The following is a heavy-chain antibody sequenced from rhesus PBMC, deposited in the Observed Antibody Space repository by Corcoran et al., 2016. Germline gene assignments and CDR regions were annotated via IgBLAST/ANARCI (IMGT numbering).Heavy chain of an antibody. CDR3: TRGDSGYYTVEYFEF. Sequence: DVQLVESGGGLVKPGGSLRLSCVASGFTFSSYVMHWVRQAPGKGLDWVSVISESGGTIYYADSVKGRFTISRDNAKNSLFLKMNSLRAEDTAVYYCTRGDSGYYTVEYFEFWGQGALVTVSS. J-gene: IGHJ1*01. CDR2: ISESGGTI. D-gene: IGHD3-28*01. V-gene: IGHV3S26*01. CDR1: GFTFSSYV.